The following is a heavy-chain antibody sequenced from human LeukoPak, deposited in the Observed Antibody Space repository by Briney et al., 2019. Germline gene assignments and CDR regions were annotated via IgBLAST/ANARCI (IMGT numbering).Heavy chain of an antibody. D-gene: IGHD6-13*01. Sequence: GGSLRLSCVASGFTFSNYGLAWVRQAPGKGLEWVSAISGRVSGTYYAGSVKGRFTISRDNSKNTLYLQMNSLRAEDTAVYYCAKVGTAAAAPFDYWGQGTLVTVSS. CDR2: ISGRVSGT. CDR1: GFTFSNYG. CDR3: AKVGTAAAAPFDY. J-gene: IGHJ4*02. V-gene: IGHV3-23*01.